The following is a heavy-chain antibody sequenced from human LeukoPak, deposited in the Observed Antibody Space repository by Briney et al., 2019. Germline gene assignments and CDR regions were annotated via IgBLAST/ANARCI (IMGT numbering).Heavy chain of an antibody. D-gene: IGHD3-22*01. Sequence: SVKVSCKASGGTFSSYAISWVRQAPGQGLEWMGGIIPIFGTANYAQKFQGRVTITADEPTSTAYMELSSLRSEDTAVYYCARSNYDSSGTFDYWGQGTLVTVSS. V-gene: IGHV1-69*01. CDR1: GGTFSSYA. CDR3: ARSNYDSSGTFDY. CDR2: IIPIFGTA. J-gene: IGHJ4*02.